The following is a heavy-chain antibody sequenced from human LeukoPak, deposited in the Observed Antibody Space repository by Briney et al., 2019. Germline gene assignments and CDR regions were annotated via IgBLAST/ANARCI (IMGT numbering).Heavy chain of an antibody. V-gene: IGHV3-23*01. CDR2: ILDSGYST. Sequence: GGSLRLSCAASGFTFSSYAMSWVRQAPGKGLEWVSGILDSGYSTYYANSVKGRFTISRDNSKNTLYLQMNSLRAEDTAVYYCAKDVYGDYGGLDYWGQGTLVTVSS. CDR3: AKDVYGDYGGLDY. CDR1: GFTFSSYA. J-gene: IGHJ4*02. D-gene: IGHD4-17*01.